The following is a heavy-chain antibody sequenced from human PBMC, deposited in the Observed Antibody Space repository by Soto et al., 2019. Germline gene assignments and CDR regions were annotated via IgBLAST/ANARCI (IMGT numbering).Heavy chain of an antibody. D-gene: IGHD7-27*01. CDR1: GFTFSSYW. V-gene: IGHV3-74*01. CDR2: INSDGSST. J-gene: IGHJ6*02. CDR3: ARDRGNWAYYYYYGMDV. Sequence: EVQLVESGGGSVQPGGSLRLSCAASGFTFSSYWMDWVRQGTGKGLVWVSRINSDGSSTTYADSVKGRFTISRDNAKNTLYLQMNSLRAEDTAVYYCARDRGNWAYYYYYGMDVWGQGTTVTVSS.